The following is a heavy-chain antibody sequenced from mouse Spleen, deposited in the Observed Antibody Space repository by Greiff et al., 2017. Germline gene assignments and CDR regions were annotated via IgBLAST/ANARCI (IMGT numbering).Heavy chain of an antibody. CDR3: ARDLRYWYFDV. J-gene: IGHJ1*01. Sequence: VQLQQSGPELVKPGASVKISCKASGYTFTDYYMNWVKQSHGKSLEWIGDINPNNGGTSYNQKFKGKATLTVDKSSSTAYMELRSLTSEDSAVYYCARDLRYWYFDVWGAGTTVTVSS. V-gene: IGHV1-26*01. CDR1: GYTFTDYY. CDR2: INPNNGGT.